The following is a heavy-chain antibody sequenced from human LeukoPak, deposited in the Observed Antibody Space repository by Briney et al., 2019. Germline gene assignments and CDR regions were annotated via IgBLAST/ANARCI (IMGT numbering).Heavy chain of an antibody. CDR3: ARGDDFWSGYFHFDY. V-gene: IGHV1-18*04. CDR1: GYTFTGYY. CDR2: ISAYNGNT. J-gene: IGHJ4*02. D-gene: IGHD3-3*01. Sequence: ASVKVSCKASGYTFTGYYMHWVRQAPGQGLEWMGWISAYNGNTNYAQKLQGRVTMTTDTSTSTAYMELRSLRSDDTAVYYCARGDDFWSGYFHFDYWGQGTLVTVSS.